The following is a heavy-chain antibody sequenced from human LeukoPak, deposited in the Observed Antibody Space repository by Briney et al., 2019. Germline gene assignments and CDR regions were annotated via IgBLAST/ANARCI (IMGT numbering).Heavy chain of an antibody. D-gene: IGHD3-10*01. CDR1: GYTFTGYY. Sequence: GASVKVSCKASGYTFTGYYMHWVRQGPGQGLEWMGRINPNSGGTNYAQKFQGRVTMTRDTSISTAYMELSRLRSDDTAVYYCARDGREFGESPNLDYWGQGTLVTVSS. CDR2: INPNSGGT. CDR3: ARDGREFGESPNLDY. J-gene: IGHJ4*02. V-gene: IGHV1-2*06.